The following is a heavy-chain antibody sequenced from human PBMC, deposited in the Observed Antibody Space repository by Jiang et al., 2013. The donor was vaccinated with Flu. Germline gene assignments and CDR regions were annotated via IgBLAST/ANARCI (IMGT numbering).Heavy chain of an antibody. CDR2: IYYTGST. CDR3: ARDAPYSTSWYYFDY. V-gene: IGHV4-59*01. CDR1: GGSISSYY. D-gene: IGHD2-2*01. Sequence: GSGLVKPSETLSLTCTVSGGSISSYYWSWIRQPPGEGLEWIGYIYYTGSTNYNPSLKSRVTISVDTSTNQFSLKLTSVTAADTAVYYCARDAPYSTSWYYFDYWGQGTLVTVSS. J-gene: IGHJ4*02.